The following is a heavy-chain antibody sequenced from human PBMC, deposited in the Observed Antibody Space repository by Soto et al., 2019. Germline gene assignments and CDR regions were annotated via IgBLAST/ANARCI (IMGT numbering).Heavy chain of an antibody. CDR2: IDPSDSYT. D-gene: IGHD2-2*01. Sequence: GESLKISCKGSGYSFTSYWISWVRQMPGKGLEWMGRIDPSDSYTNYSPSFQGHVTISADKSISTAYLQWSSLKASDTAMYYCARREYCSSTSCVFDYWGQGTLVTVSS. V-gene: IGHV5-10-1*01. CDR1: GYSFTSYW. CDR3: ARREYCSSTSCVFDY. J-gene: IGHJ4*02.